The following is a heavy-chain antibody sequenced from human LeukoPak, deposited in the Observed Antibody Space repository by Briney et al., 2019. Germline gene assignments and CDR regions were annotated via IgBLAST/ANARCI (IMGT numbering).Heavy chain of an antibody. CDR1: GSSISRYN. CDR2: ISYIGGT. CDR3: ARWCGGDCYGSYYYGLDV. D-gene: IGHD2-21*02. J-gene: IGHJ6*02. V-gene: IGHV4-59*01. Sequence: SETLSLTCTVSGSSISRYNWGWIRQPPGKGLEWIAYISYIGGTSYNPSLKSRVTISLDTSKNQFSLTLTSVTAADTAVYYCARWCGGDCYGSYYYGLDVWGQGTTVTVSS.